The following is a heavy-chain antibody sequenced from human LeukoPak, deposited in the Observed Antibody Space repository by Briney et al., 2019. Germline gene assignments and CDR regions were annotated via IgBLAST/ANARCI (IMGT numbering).Heavy chain of an antibody. CDR2: IKPSSGDT. CDR1: GYTFTGVQ. Sequence: ASVKVSCKASGYTFTGVQIYWLRQAPGQGLEWVGWIKPSSGDTLYEQKFQGRVTMTRDKSISSAYMELSSLRSDDTAVYYCARKSAGFLTAWGQGTLVTVSS. V-gene: IGHV1-2*02. D-gene: IGHD2/OR15-2a*01. CDR3: ARKSAGFLTA. J-gene: IGHJ5*02.